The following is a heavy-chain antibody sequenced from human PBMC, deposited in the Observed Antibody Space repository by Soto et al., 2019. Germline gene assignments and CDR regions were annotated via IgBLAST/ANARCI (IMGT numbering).Heavy chain of an antibody. D-gene: IGHD3-22*01. J-gene: IGHJ5*01. V-gene: IGHV4-31*01. CDR1: GGSISSGAFY. CDR2: IYYSGFT. Sequence: QVQLQESGPGLVKPSQTLSLTCTVSGGSISSGAFYWSWIRHHPGKGLEWIGYIYYSGFTSYNPYLNSPVTISADPSQTHFALHLNSVTAADTAVYYSARYSGNYDRGGYGFDFWGHGTLVPVSS. CDR3: ARYSGNYDRGGYGFDF.